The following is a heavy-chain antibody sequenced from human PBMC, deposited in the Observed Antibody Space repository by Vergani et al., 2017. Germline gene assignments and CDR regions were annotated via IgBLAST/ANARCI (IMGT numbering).Heavy chain of an antibody. V-gene: IGHV4-34*01. CDR2: INHSGST. Sequence: QVQLQQWGAGLLKPSETLSLTCAVYGRSFSGYYWSWIRQPPGKGLEWIGEINHSGSTNYNPSLKSRVTISVDTSKNQFSLKLSSVTAADTAVYYCARGDRVGATTGGVDYWGQGTLVTVSS. D-gene: IGHD1-26*01. J-gene: IGHJ4*02. CDR3: ARGDRVGATTGGVDY. CDR1: GRSFSGYY.